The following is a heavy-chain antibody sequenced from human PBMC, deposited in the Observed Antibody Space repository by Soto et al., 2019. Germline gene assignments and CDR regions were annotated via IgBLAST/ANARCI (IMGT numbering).Heavy chain of an antibody. V-gene: IGHV4-59*01. CDR2: IYYSGST. D-gene: IGHD6-6*01. CDR3: ARAEWEAARPDY. Sequence: SETLSLTCTVSGGSISSYYWSWIRQPPGKGLEWIGYIYYSGSTNYNPSLKSRVTISVDTSKNQFSLKLSSVTAADTAVYYCARAEWEAARPDYWGQGTLVTVS. J-gene: IGHJ4*02. CDR1: GGSISSYY.